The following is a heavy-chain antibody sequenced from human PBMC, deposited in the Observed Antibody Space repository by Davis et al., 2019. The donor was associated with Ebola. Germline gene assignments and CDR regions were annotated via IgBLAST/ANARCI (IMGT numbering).Heavy chain of an antibody. CDR3: ARGGETVTGTASHGMDV. D-gene: IGHD1-14*01. CDR1: GFNFSPYA. CDR2: LSGSGGLS. V-gene: IGHV3-23*01. J-gene: IGHJ6*02. Sequence: GGSLRLSCAVSGFNFSPYAMSWVRQAPGKGLEWVSALSGSGGLSYYADSVKGRFTISRDNSKNTLFLQMNSLTAEDSAVYYCARGGETVTGTASHGMDVWGQGTTVTVSS.